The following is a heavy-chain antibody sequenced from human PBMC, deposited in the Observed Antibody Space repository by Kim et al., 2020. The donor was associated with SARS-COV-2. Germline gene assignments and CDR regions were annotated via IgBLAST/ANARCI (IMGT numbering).Heavy chain of an antibody. CDR1: GFTFSDYY. J-gene: IGHJ6*03. V-gene: IGHV3-11*01. CDR3: ARVAWARIRYYYYMDV. CDR2: ISSSGSTI. D-gene: IGHD4-17*01. Sequence: GGSLRLSCAASGFTFSDYYMSWIRQAPGKGLEWVSYISSSGSTIYYADSVKGRFTTSRDNAKNSLYLQMNSLRAEDTAVYYCARVAWARIRYYYYMDVWGKGPTVTVSS.